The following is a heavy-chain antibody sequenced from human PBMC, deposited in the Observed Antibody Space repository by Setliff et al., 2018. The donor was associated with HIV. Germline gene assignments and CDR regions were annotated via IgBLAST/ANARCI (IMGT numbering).Heavy chain of an antibody. Sequence: GASLTVSCKASGYTFTGYYMHWVRQAPGQGLEWMGWINPNSGGTNYAQKFQGWVTMTRDTSISTDYMELSRLRSDDTAVYYCARTSHYSSVWWAKYAFDIWGQGTMVTVSS. J-gene: IGHJ3*02. D-gene: IGHD6-19*01. CDR3: ARTSHYSSVWWAKYAFDI. CDR2: INPNSGGT. V-gene: IGHV1-2*04. CDR1: GYTFTGYY.